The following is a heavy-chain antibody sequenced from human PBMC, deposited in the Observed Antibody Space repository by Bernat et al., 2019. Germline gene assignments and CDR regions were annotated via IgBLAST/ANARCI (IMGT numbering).Heavy chain of an antibody. CDR3: VTPNGRYYYDSSGFDY. CDR1: GYTLTELS. V-gene: IGHV1-24*01. Sequence: QVQLVQSGAEVKKPGASVKVSCKVSGYTLTELSMHWVRQAPGKGLEWMGGFDPEDGETIYAQKFQGRVTMTEDTSTDTAYMELSSLRSEDTAAYYCVTPNGRYYYDSSGFDYWGQGTLVTVSS. CDR2: FDPEDGET. J-gene: IGHJ4*02. D-gene: IGHD3-22*01.